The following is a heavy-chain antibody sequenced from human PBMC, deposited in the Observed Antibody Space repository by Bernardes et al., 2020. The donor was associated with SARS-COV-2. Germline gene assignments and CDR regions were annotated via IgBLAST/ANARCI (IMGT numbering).Heavy chain of an antibody. CDR2: ISSSSSYI. Sequence: GSLRLSCAASGFTFSSYSMNWVRQAPGKGLEWVSSISSSSSYIYYADSVKGRFTISRDNAKNSLYLQMNSLRAEDTAFYHCVREGAIYYGADVWGPGTTVTVSS. J-gene: IGHJ6*02. V-gene: IGHV3-21*04. CDR1: GFTFSSYS. CDR3: VREGAIYYGADV.